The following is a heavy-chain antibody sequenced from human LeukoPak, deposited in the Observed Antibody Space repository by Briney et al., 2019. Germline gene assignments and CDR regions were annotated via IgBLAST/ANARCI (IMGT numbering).Heavy chain of an antibody. CDR1: GLTVTNAW. Sequence: PGVSLRLSYSASGLTVTNAWMNWVRQAPGEGLDWVGRIASKTDGGATDYAAPVKGRFTISRDDSKNTLNLQMNSLKTEDTAVYYCTTGIRGDWGQGTLVTVSS. J-gene: IGHJ4*02. CDR2: IASKTDGGAT. D-gene: IGHD3-10*01. V-gene: IGHV3-15*07. CDR3: TTGIRGD.